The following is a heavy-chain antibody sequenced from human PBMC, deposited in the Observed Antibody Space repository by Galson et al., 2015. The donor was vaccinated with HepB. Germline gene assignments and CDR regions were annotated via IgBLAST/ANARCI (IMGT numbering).Heavy chain of an antibody. J-gene: IGHJ6*02. V-gene: IGHV1-24*01. D-gene: IGHD1-26*01. Sequence: SVKVSCKVSGYTLTELSMHWVRQAPGKGLEWMGGFDPEDGETIYAQKFQGRVTMTEDTSTDTAYMGLSSLRSEDTAVYYCATTDRSDTARQHYYYYGMDVWGQGTTVTVSS. CDR2: FDPEDGET. CDR3: ATTDRSDTARQHYYYYGMDV. CDR1: GYTLTELS.